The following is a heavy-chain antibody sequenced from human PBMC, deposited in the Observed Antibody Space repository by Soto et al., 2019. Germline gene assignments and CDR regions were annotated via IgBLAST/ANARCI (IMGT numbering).Heavy chain of an antibody. CDR1: GFTFSGSW. CDR3: ARGIFGSGTANDY. Sequence: EVQLVESGGGLVQPGGSLRLSCAASGFTFSGSWMHWVRQAPGKGLVWVSRINDDGSATSYADFVKGRFTISRDNAKERLFLQMNGLRAEDTAVYYCARGIFGSGTANDYWGQGTLFTVSS. D-gene: IGHD3-10*01. J-gene: IGHJ4*02. CDR2: INDDGSAT. V-gene: IGHV3-74*01.